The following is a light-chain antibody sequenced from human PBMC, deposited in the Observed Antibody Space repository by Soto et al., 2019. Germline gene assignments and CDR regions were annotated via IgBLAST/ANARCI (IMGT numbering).Light chain of an antibody. V-gene: IGLV2-8*01. CDR2: EVI. J-gene: IGLJ2*01. Sequence: QSVLTQPPSASGSPGQSVTISCTGTSSDVGGYKFVSWYQQHPGKAPKLIIYEVIKRPSGVPDRFSGSKSGNTASLTVSGLQDEDEGDYYCSSYGGSNNLVFGGGTKVTVL. CDR3: SSYGGSNNLV. CDR1: SSDVGGYKF.